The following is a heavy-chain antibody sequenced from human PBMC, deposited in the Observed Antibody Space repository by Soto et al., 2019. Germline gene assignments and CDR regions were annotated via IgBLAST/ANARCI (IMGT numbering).Heavy chain of an antibody. Sequence: ASVKVSCKASGYTFGNNDISWVRQATGQGLEWMGWMNPNSGNTGYAQKFQGRVSMTRNTSITTAYLELSSLRSDDTAIYYCARRATSGTLNWFDPWGQGTLVTVSS. V-gene: IGHV1-8*01. CDR1: GYTFGNND. J-gene: IGHJ5*02. CDR3: ARRATSGTLNWFDP. CDR2: MNPNSGNT.